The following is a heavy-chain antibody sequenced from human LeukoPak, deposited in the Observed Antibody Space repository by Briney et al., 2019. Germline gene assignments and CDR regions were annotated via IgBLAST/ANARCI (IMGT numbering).Heavy chain of an antibody. CDR1: GYSFTSYW. CDR2: IYPGDSDT. J-gene: IGHJ4*02. Sequence: GESLKISCKGSGYSFTSYWIGWVRQMPGKGLEWMGIIYPGDSDTRYSPSFQGQVTISADKSISTAYLQWNSLKASDTAMYYCARHVEMATIYEDYWGQGTLVTVSS. D-gene: IGHD5-24*01. CDR3: ARHVEMATIYEDY. V-gene: IGHV5-51*01.